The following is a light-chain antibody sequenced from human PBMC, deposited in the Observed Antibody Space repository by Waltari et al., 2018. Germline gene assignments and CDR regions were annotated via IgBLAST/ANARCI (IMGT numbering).Light chain of an antibody. J-gene: IGKJ4*02. V-gene: IGKV3-11*01. CDR1: QSVRNY. CDR2: DTS. CDR3: QHRSVWPLT. Sequence: IVLTPSQATLSLFPGERANLSCGASQSVRNYLAWYQQKPGQSPRLLIYDTSYRATGVPVRFSGSGSGTDYTLTISSLEPEDFAVYYCQHRSVWPLTFGGGTKVEMK.